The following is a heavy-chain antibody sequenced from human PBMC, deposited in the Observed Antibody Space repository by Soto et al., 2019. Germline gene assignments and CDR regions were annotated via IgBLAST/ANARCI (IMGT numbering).Heavy chain of an antibody. CDR3: AKQGPTEYYYGSGRFDY. J-gene: IGHJ4*02. CDR2: ISWNSGSI. CDR1: GFTFDDYA. V-gene: IGHV3-9*01. Sequence: GGSLRLSCAASGFTFDDYAMHWVRQAPGKGLEWVSGISWNSGSIGYADSVKGRFTISRDNAKNSLYLQMNSLRAEDTALYYCAKQGPTEYYYGSGRFDYWGQGTLVTVSS. D-gene: IGHD3-10*01.